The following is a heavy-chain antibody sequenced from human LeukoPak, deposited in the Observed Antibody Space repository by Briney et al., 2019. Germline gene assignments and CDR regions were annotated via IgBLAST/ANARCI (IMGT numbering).Heavy chain of an antibody. Sequence: GGSLRLSCAASGFTFSSYGMHWVRQAPGKGLEWVAVISYDGSNKYYADSVKGRFTISRDNSKNTLYLQMNSLRAEDTAVYYCAIIAVVHFDYWGQGTLVTVSS. CDR1: GFTFSSYG. CDR2: ISYDGSNK. D-gene: IGHD6-19*01. J-gene: IGHJ4*02. CDR3: AIIAVVHFDY. V-gene: IGHV3-30*03.